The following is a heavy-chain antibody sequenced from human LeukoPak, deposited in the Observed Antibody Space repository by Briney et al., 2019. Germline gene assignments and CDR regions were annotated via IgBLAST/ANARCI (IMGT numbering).Heavy chain of an antibody. Sequence: KSSETLSLTCTDSGGSISSYYWSWIRQPPGKGLEWIGYIYYSGSTNYNPSLKSRATISVDTSKNQFSLKLSSVTAADTAVYYCARLRGSSGWYRPLIFDYWGQGTLVTVSS. V-gene: IGHV4-59*08. D-gene: IGHD6-19*01. CDR1: GGSISSYY. CDR2: IYYSGST. CDR3: ARLRGSSGWYRPLIFDY. J-gene: IGHJ4*02.